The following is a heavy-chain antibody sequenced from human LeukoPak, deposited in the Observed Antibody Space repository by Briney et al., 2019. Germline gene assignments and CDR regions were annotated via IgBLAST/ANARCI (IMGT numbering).Heavy chain of an antibody. CDR3: ARLFSSWQKVELTFDY. CDR1: VYTFTSYG. CDR2: ISAYNGNT. D-gene: IGHD6-13*01. Sequence: GASVKVSCKASVYTFTSYGISWVGQAPGQGLEWMGWISAYNGNTNYAQKLQGRVTMTTDTSTSTAYMELRSLRSDDTAVYYCARLFSSWQKVELTFDYWGQGTLVTVSS. J-gene: IGHJ4*02. V-gene: IGHV1-18*01.